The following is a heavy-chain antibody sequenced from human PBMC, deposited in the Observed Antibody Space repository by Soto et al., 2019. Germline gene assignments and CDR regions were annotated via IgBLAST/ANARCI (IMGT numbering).Heavy chain of an antibody. J-gene: IGHJ4*02. D-gene: IGHD3-22*01. CDR3: ARGSGYYYWNDY. Sequence: ASVKVSCKASGYTFTSYAMHWVRQAPGQRLEWMGWINAGNGNTKYSQKFQGRVTVTRDTSASTAYMELSSLRSEDTAVYYCARGSGYYYWNDYWGQGTLVSVSS. V-gene: IGHV1-3*01. CDR2: INAGNGNT. CDR1: GYTFTSYA.